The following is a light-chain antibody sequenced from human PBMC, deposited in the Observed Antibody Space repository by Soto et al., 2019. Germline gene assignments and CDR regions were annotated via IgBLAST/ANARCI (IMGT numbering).Light chain of an antibody. J-gene: IGLJ1*01. CDR3: SSYTTSSTVV. Sequence: QSALTQPASVSGSPGQSITISCTGTSSDIGYYNYVSWYQQHPGKAPKLIIYEVSNRPSGVSNRFSGSKSANTASLTISGLQAEDEADYHCSSYTTSSTVVFGAGTKVTAL. V-gene: IGLV2-14*01. CDR2: EVS. CDR1: SSDIGYYNY.